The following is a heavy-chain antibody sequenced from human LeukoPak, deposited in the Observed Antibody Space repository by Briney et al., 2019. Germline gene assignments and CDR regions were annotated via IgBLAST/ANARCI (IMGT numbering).Heavy chain of an antibody. CDR3: AKELTPTSIAVAGTGFDY. Sequence: GRSLRLSCAASGFTFDDYAMHWVRQAPGKGLEWVSGISWNSGSIGYADSVNGRFTISRDNAKNCLYLQMNSLRAEDTALYYCAKELTPTSIAVAGTGFDYWGQGTLVTVSS. J-gene: IGHJ4*02. CDR2: ISWNSGSI. V-gene: IGHV3-9*01. CDR1: GFTFDDYA. D-gene: IGHD6-19*01.